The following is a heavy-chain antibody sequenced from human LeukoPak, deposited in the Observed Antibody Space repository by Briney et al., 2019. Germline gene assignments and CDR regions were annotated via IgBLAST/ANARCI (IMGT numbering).Heavy chain of an antibody. CDR3: ARRTRYNYGPGFDF. V-gene: IGHV4-59*08. Sequence: TSETLSLTCIVSGGSISSYSWSWIRQPPGKGLEWIGYIYNSWNTNYNPSLKSRVTMSVDTSKNQFSLRLSSVTAADTAVYYCARRTRYNYGPGFDFWGQGALVTISS. CDR2: IYNSWNT. CDR1: GGSISSYS. D-gene: IGHD5-18*01. J-gene: IGHJ4*02.